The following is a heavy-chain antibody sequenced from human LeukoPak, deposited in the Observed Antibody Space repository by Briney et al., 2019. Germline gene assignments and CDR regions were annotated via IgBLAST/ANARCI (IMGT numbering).Heavy chain of an antibody. CDR2: IYYSGST. D-gene: IGHD6-19*01. CDR3: ARGLSSGWYYWFDP. CDR1: GGSISSSSYY. Sequence: SETLSLTCTVSGGSISSSSYYWGWIRQPPGKGLEWIGSIYYSGSTYYNPSLKSRVTISVDTSKNQFSLKLSSVTAADTAVYYCARGLSSGWYYWFDPWGQGTLVTVSS. V-gene: IGHV4-39*07. J-gene: IGHJ5*02.